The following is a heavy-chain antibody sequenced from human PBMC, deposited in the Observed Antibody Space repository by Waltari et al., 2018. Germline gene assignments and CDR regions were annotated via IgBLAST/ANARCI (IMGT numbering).Heavy chain of an antibody. D-gene: IGHD3-10*01. CDR2: IIPIFGTA. Sequence: QVQLVQSGAEVKKPGSSVKVSCKASGGTFSSYAISWVRQAPGQGLEWMGGIIPIFGTANYAQKFQGRVTITADESTSTAYMELSSLRSEDTAVYYCARGTMVQGVIYYYYYGMDVWGQGTTVTVSS. V-gene: IGHV1-69*13. CDR3: ARGTMVQGVIYYYYYGMDV. J-gene: IGHJ6*02. CDR1: GGTFSSYA.